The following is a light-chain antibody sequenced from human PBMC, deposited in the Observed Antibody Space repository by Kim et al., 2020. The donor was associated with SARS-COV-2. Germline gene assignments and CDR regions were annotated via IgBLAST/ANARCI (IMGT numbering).Light chain of an antibody. Sequence: VALGQTVRITCQGDSRRSYYATWYQQKPGQAPIVVIYGKNNRPSGIQDRFSGSSAGNTASLTITGTQAGDEADYYCNSRDSNDNVVFGGGTQLTVL. CDR1: SRRSYY. J-gene: IGLJ2*01. CDR3: NSRDSNDNVV. V-gene: IGLV3-19*01. CDR2: GKN.